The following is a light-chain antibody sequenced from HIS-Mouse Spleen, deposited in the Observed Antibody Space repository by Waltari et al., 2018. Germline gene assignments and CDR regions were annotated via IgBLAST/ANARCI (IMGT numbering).Light chain of an antibody. CDR2: KDS. J-gene: IGLJ3*02. CDR1: VLAKKY. V-gene: IGLV3-27*01. CDR3: YSAADNNRV. Sequence: SYELTQPSSVSVSPGQTARNTCPGDVLAKKYARWVQQKPGQAPVLVIYKDSERPSGIPERFSGSSSGTTVTLTISGAQVEDEADYYCYSAADNNRVFGGGTKLTVL.